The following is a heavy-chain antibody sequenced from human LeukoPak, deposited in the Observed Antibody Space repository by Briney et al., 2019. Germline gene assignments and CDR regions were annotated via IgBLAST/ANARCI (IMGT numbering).Heavy chain of an antibody. CDR2: ISWNSGSI. J-gene: IGHJ4*02. CDR3: AKDMSYGGSYFDY. CDR1: GFTFDDYA. D-gene: IGHD4-17*01. Sequence: PGGSLRLSRAASGFTFDDYAMHWVRQAPGKGLEWVSGISWNSGSIGYADSVKGRFTISRDNAKNSLYLQMNSLRAEDTALYYCAKDMSYGGSYFDYWGQGTLVTVSS. V-gene: IGHV3-9*01.